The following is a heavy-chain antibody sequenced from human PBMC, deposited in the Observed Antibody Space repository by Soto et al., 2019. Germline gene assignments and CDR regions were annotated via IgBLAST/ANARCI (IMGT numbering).Heavy chain of an antibody. CDR2: IYRTGNT. CDR1: GDSMTSGDYS. J-gene: IGHJ4*02. CDR3: ARGDYQYSIDY. D-gene: IGHD2-2*01. Sequence: SETLSLTCTVSGDSMTSGDYSWSGIRHPPGKGLEWLGYIYRTGNTHYSPSLKSRVSISQDRSKNQFSLELTSVTAADTAVYYCARGDYQYSIDYCGQGTLVTVS. V-gene: IGHV4-30-2*01.